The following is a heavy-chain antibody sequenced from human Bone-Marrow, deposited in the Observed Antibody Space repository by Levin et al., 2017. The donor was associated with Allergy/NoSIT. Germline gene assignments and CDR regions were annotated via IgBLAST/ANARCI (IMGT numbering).Heavy chain of an antibody. CDR3: ARDPRPITMVRGVIISGIAGFDP. D-gene: IGHD3-10*01. Sequence: ASVKVSCKASGYTFTSYGISWVRQAPGQGLEWMGWISAYNGNTNYAQKLQGRVTMTTDTSTSTAYMELRSLRSDDTAVYYCARDPRPITMVRGVIISGIAGFDPWGQGTLVTVSS. J-gene: IGHJ5*02. CDR1: GYTFTSYG. CDR2: ISAYNGNT. V-gene: IGHV1-18*01.